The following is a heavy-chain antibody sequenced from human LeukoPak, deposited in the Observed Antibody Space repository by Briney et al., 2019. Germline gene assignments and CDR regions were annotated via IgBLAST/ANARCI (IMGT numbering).Heavy chain of an antibody. CDR2: LIRGGSTT. CDR3: ARQQRIRHCSEGVCTEGYYFDY. J-gene: IGHJ4*02. CDR1: GFAFNMFA. Sequence: GGCLRLSCAGTGFAFNMFAIDWVRQAPGKGLEWVSGLIRGGSTTNYADSVKGRFTISRDKSQNSVFLQLNSLRPEDTAVYYCARQQRIRHCSEGVCTEGYYFDYWGQGTLVTVSS. V-gene: IGHV3-23*01. D-gene: IGHD2-15*01.